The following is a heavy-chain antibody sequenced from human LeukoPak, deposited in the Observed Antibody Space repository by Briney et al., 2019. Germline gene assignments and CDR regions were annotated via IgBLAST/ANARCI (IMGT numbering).Heavy chain of an antibody. CDR2: ISASGGST. J-gene: IGHJ4*02. CDR3: AKDLGAGYYDFWSGYSSLDY. CDR1: GFTFSSYA. Sequence: PGGSLRLSCAASGFTFSSYAMSWVRQAPGKGLEWVSAISASGGSTYYADSVKGRFTISRDNSKNTLYLQMNSLRAEDTAVYYCAKDLGAGYYDFWSGYSSLDYWGQGTLVTVSS. V-gene: IGHV3-23*01. D-gene: IGHD3-3*01.